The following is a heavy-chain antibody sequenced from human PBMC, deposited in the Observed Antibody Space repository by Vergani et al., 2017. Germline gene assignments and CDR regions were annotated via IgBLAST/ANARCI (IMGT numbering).Heavy chain of an antibody. Sequence: QVQLQQWGAGLLKPSETLSLTCAVYGGSFSGYYWSWIRQPPGKGLEWIGEINHSGSTNYNPSLKSRVTISVDTSKNQISLKLSSVTAADTAVYYCARGGRKLRYFDWLFITGWFDPWGQGTLVTVSS. CDR1: GGSFSGYY. CDR3: ARGGRKLRYFDWLFITGWFDP. D-gene: IGHD3-9*01. CDR2: INHSGST. V-gene: IGHV4-34*01. J-gene: IGHJ5*02.